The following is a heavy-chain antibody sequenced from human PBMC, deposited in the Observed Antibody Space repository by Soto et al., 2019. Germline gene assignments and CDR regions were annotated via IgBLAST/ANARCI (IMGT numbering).Heavy chain of an antibody. Sequence: QVQLVESGGGVVQPGRSLRLSCAASGFTFSSYGMHWVRQAPGKGLEWVAVISYDGSNKYYADSVKGRFTISRDNSKNTLYLQMTSLRAEDTALYYCAKDRRPNYYYGMDVWGQGTTVTVSS. CDR1: GFTFSSYG. D-gene: IGHD6-25*01. J-gene: IGHJ6*02. CDR3: AKDRRPNYYYGMDV. CDR2: ISYDGSNK. V-gene: IGHV3-30*18.